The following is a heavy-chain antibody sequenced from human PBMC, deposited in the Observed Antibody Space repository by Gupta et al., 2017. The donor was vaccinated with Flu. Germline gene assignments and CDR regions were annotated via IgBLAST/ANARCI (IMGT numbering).Heavy chain of an antibody. CDR1: GFTFSSYA. CDR3: ARDSNYYDSSGYSYYGMDV. Sequence: QVQLVESGGGVVQPGWSLSLSCAASGFTFSSYALHWVRQAPGKGLEWVAVRWYDGSNKYYADSVKGRFTISRDNSKNTLYLQMNSLRAEDTAVYYCARDSNYYDSSGYSYYGMDVWGQGTTVTVSS. CDR2: RWYDGSNK. D-gene: IGHD3-22*01. J-gene: IGHJ6*02. V-gene: IGHV3-33*01.